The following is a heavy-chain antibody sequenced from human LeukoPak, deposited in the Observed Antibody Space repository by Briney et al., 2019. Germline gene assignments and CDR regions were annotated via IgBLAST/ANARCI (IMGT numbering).Heavy chain of an antibody. V-gene: IGHV1-69*13. CDR1: GGTFSSYA. CDR2: IIPIFGTA. D-gene: IGHD3-9*01. Sequence: SVKVSCKASGGTFSSYAISWVRQAPGQGLEWMGGIIPIFGTANYAQKFQGRVTISADESTSTAYMELSSLRSEDTAVYYCARDGHTGATIFHWFDPWGQGTLVTVSS. J-gene: IGHJ5*02. CDR3: ARDGHTGATIFHWFDP.